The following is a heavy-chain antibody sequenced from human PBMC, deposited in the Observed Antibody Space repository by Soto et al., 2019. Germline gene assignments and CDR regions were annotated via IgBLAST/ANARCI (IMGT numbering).Heavy chain of an antibody. CDR2: ISYDGSNK. D-gene: IGHD2-2*01. CDR1: GFTFSSYG. Sequence: QVQLVESGGGVVQPGRSLRLSCAASGFTFSSYGMHWVRQAPGKGLEWVAVISYDGSNKYYADSVKGRFTISRDNSKKPAESQKNNLGAGGTAGLYLGKAPRHCRRTSCLAGPPHHYGMGLWGQGTT. CDR3: GKAPRHCRRTSCLAGPPHHYGMGL. J-gene: IGHJ6*02. V-gene: IGHV3-30*18.